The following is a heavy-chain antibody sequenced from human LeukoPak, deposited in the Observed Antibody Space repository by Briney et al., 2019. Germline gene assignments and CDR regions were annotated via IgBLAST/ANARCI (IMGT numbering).Heavy chain of an antibody. Sequence: SETLSLTCAVYGGSFSDYWYAWIRQSPGKGLEWMGEINHSGTTTYIPSLKSRVSMSVDTSKNQFSLKLSSVTAADTAVYYCAKSSYSIFDYWGQGTLVTVSS. CDR3: AKSSYSIFDY. CDR2: INHSGTT. D-gene: IGHD5-18*01. J-gene: IGHJ4*02. V-gene: IGHV4-34*01. CDR1: GGSFSDYW.